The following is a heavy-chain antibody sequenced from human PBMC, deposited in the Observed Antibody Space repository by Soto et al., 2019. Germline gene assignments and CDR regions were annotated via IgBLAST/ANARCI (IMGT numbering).Heavy chain of an antibody. CDR2: ISGSGGST. CDR1: GFTFSSYA. J-gene: IGHJ4*02. D-gene: IGHD3-3*01. Sequence: HPGGSLRLSCAASGFTFSSYAMSWVRQAPGKGLEWVSAISGSGGSTYYADSVKGRFTISRDNSKNTLYLQMNSLRAEDTAVYYFAKYLLRFLEWSPRTDYYFDYWGQGTLVTVSS. CDR3: AKYLLRFLEWSPRTDYYFDY. V-gene: IGHV3-23*01.